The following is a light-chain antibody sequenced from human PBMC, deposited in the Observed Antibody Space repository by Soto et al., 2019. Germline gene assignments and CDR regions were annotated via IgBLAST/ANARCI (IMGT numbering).Light chain of an antibody. Sequence: QAVVTQPPSVSGAPGQRVTISCTGSSSNIGADYDVHWYQQLPGTAPKLLIYDNSNRPSGVPDRFSGSKSGTSASLAITGLQAEDEADYYCQSYDSSLSGYVVFGGGTKLTVL. J-gene: IGLJ2*01. V-gene: IGLV1-40*01. CDR1: SSNIGADYD. CDR3: QSYDSSLSGYVV. CDR2: DNS.